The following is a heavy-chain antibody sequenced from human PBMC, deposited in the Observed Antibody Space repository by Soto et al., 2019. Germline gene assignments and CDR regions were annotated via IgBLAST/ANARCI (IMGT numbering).Heavy chain of an antibody. CDR2: VYYSGSN. V-gene: IGHV4-39*01. CDR1: GGSISRNNYY. CDR3: ARDFGSGSRYGIDV. Sequence: SETLSLTCTVSGGSISRNNYYWGWIRQPPGKGLEGIGSVYYSGSNYYNPSLRRRVTISVDTSKKQFSLRLSAVTAADTAVYYCARDFGSGSRYGIDVWGQGTMVT. D-gene: IGHD3-10*01. J-gene: IGHJ6*02.